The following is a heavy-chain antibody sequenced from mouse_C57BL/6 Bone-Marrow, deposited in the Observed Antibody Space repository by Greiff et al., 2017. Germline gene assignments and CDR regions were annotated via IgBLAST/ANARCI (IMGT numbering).Heavy chain of an antibody. CDR1: GYTFTSYW. J-gene: IGHJ2*01. Sequence: VPLQQSGAELAKPGASVKMSCKASGYTFTSYWMHWVKQRPGQGLEWIGYINPSTGYTESNQKFKDKATLTADKSSSTAYMQLSSLTSEDSAVYYCARPETSYFDYWGQGTTLTVSS. CDR3: ARPETSYFDY. V-gene: IGHV1-7*01. CDR2: INPSTGYT.